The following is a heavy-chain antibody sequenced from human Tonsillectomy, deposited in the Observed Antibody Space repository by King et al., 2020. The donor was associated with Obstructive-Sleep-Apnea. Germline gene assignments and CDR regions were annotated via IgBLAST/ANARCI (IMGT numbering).Heavy chain of an antibody. V-gene: IGHV3-30*04. CDR2: ISYDGSNK. D-gene: IGHD3-22*01. J-gene: IGHJ1*01. CDR1: GFTFSSYA. Sequence: VQLVESGGGVVQPGRSLRLSCAASGFTFSSYAMHWVRQAPGKGLEWVAVISYDGSNKYYADSVKCRFTISRDNSKNMLYLQMNSLRAEDTAVYYCARAYDSSGYYPAEYFQHWGQGTLVTVSS. CDR3: ARAYDSSGYYPAEYFQH.